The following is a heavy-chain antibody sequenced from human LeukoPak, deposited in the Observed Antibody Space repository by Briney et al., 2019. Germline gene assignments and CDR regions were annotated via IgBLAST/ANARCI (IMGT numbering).Heavy chain of an antibody. CDR1: GYTFTGYY. V-gene: IGHV1-2*02. CDR2: INPNSGGT. Sequence: ASVKVSCKASGYTFTGYYMHWVRQAPGQGLEWMGWINPNSGGTNYPQKFQGRVTMTRDTSISTAYMELSRLRSDDTAVYYCARDDSSGYYGVASYYYMDVWGKGTTVTVSS. D-gene: IGHD3-22*01. J-gene: IGHJ6*03. CDR3: ARDDSSGYYGVASYYYMDV.